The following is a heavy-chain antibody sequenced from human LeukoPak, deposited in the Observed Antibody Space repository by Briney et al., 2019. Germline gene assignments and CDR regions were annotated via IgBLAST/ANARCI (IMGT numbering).Heavy chain of an antibody. Sequence: GESLKISFKGSGYSFTSYWIGWGRQMPGKGLGWMGIIYPGDSDTRYSPSFQGQVTISADKSISTAYLQWSSLKASDTAMYYCARHGLWFGELLPFDPWGQGTLVTVSS. V-gene: IGHV5-51*01. J-gene: IGHJ5*02. D-gene: IGHD3-10*01. CDR2: IYPGDSDT. CDR1: GYSFTSYW. CDR3: ARHGLWFGELLPFDP.